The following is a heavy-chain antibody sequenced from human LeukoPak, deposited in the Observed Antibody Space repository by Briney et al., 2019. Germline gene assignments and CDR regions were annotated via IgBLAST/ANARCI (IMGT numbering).Heavy chain of an antibody. V-gene: IGHV4-4*07. Sequence: PSETLSLTCTVCGGSINNYYWRWPRQPAGGGGECIGRIYSFGNTKYTPSVKGGLTMSVDTCKNQFSLKLSSVTAAGTAMYYCAGCADFDSSGYYYSTFDYWGQGAPGSVSS. J-gene: IGHJ4*02. D-gene: IGHD3-22*01. CDR3: AGCADFDSSGYYYSTFDY. CDR2: IYSFGNT. CDR1: GGSINNYY.